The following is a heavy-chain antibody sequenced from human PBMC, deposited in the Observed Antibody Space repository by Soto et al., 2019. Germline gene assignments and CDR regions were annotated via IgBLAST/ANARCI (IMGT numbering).Heavy chain of an antibody. Sequence: SETLSLTCTVSGGSISSYYWSWIRQPAGKGLEWIGRIYTSGSTNYNPSLKSRVTMSVDTSKNQSSLKLSSVTAADTAVYYCARGMAGRFRSNPYYYYGMDVWGQGTTVTVSS. CDR2: IYTSGST. J-gene: IGHJ6*02. V-gene: IGHV4-4*07. D-gene: IGHD4-4*01. CDR1: GGSISSYY. CDR3: ARGMAGRFRSNPYYYYGMDV.